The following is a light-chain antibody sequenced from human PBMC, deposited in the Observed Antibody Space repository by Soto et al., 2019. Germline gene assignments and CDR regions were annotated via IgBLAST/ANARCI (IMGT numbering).Light chain of an antibody. CDR3: QQTHAVTLT. CDR2: GAS. Sequence: DVQMTQSPSSLSASVGDRVTITCRARQPISNYLNWYQQKAGEAPMVLIFGASSLQSGVPSKFRCSGYGTDFTIIINELHPADFATSYCQQTHAVTLTFGQGTRL. CDR1: QPISNY. V-gene: IGKV1-39*01. J-gene: IGKJ5*01.